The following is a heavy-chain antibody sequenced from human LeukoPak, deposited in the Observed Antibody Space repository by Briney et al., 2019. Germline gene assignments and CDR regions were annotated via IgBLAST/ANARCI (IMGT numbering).Heavy chain of an antibody. J-gene: IGHJ4*02. Sequence: PGGSLRLSCAASGFTVSSSYMYWVRQAPGKGLEWVSGIYSGGSTDYADSVKGRFTISRDNSKNTLYLQMNSLRAEDTAVYYCARDLPSLDWGQGTLVTVSS. CDR1: GFTVSSSY. CDR3: ARDLPSLD. V-gene: IGHV3-53*01. CDR2: IYSGGST.